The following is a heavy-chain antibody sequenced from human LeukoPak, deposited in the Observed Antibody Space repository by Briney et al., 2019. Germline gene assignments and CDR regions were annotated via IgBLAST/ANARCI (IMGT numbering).Heavy chain of an antibody. Sequence: SVTVSCKASGGTFSSYAISWVRQAPGQGLEWMGRIIPILGIANYAQKFQGRVTITADKSASTAYMELSSLRSEDTAVYYCARGGDYYDSSGSDYWGQGTLVTVSS. D-gene: IGHD3-22*01. V-gene: IGHV1-69*04. CDR1: GGTFSSYA. J-gene: IGHJ4*02. CDR2: IIPILGIA. CDR3: ARGGDYYDSSGSDY.